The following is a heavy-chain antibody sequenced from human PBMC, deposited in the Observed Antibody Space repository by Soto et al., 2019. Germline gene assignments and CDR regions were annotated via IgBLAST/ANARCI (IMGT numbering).Heavy chain of an antibody. V-gene: IGHV3-33*01. CDR1: GFTFSSYG. D-gene: IGHD4-17*01. J-gene: IGHJ4*02. Sequence: GGSLRLSCAASGFTFSSYGMHWVRQAPGKGLEWVAVIWYDGSNKYYADSVKGRFTISRDNSKNTLYLQMNSLRAEDTAVYYCAIEGGRYGDADYFDYWGQGSLVTVSS. CDR2: IWYDGSNK. CDR3: AIEGGRYGDADYFDY.